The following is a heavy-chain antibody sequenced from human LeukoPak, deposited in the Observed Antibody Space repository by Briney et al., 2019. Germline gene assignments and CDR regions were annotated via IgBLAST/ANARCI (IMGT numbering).Heavy chain of an antibody. D-gene: IGHD3-10*01. CDR1: GFTVSSNH. Sequence: GGSLRLSCAASGFTVSSNHMSWVRQAPGKGLEWVAVIWYDGSNKYYADSVKGRFTISRDNSKNTLYLQMNSLRAEDTAVYYCARAGHYYGSGSYYSNFDYWGQGTLVTVSS. J-gene: IGHJ4*02. CDR3: ARAGHYYGSGSYYSNFDY. CDR2: IWYDGSNK. V-gene: IGHV3-33*08.